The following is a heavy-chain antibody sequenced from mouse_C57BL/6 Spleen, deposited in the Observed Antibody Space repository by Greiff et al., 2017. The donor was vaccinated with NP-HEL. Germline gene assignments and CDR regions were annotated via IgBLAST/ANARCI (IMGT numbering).Heavy chain of an antibody. CDR2: IWSGGST. CDR1: GFSLTSYG. CDR3: ARHYGSSHWYFDV. D-gene: IGHD1-1*01. V-gene: IGHV2-2*01. J-gene: IGHJ1*03. Sequence: VKLMESGPGLVQPSQSLSITCTVSGFSLTSYGVHWVRQSPGKGLEWLGVIWSGGSTDYNAAFISRLSISKDNSKSQVFFKMNSLQADDTAIYYCARHYGSSHWYFDVWGTGTTVTVSS.